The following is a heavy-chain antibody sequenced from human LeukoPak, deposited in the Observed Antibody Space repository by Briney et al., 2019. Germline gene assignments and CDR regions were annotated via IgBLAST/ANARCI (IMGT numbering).Heavy chain of an antibody. CDR1: GYTFTSYY. CDR3: ARNYYDSSGYYGYYYYYMDV. V-gene: IGHV1-2*02. CDR2: INPNSGGT. J-gene: IGHJ6*03. D-gene: IGHD3-22*01. Sequence: ASVKVSCKASGYTFTSYYIHLVRQAPGQGLEWMGWINPNSGGTNYAQKFQGRDTVTRDTSISTAYMELSRLRSDDTAVYYCARNYYDSSGYYGYYYYYMDVWGKGTTVTVSS.